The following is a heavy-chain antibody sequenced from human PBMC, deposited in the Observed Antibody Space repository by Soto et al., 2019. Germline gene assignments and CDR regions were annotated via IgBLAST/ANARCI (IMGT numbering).Heavy chain of an antibody. D-gene: IGHD3-22*01. CDR2: ISAYNGNT. J-gene: IGHJ6*03. CDR1: GCTFTSYG. Sequence: ASVKVSCKASGCTFTSYGISWVRQAPGQGLEWMGWISAYNGNTNYAQKLQGRVTMPRNTSTSTAYIELSSLRSEDTAVYYCARGAVVRYIDVWCKGTTVTVFS. CDR3: ARGAVVRYIDV. V-gene: IGHV1-18*01.